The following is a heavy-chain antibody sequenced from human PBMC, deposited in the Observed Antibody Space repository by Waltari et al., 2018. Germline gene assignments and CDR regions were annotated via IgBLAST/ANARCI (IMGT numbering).Heavy chain of an antibody. D-gene: IGHD4-17*01. V-gene: IGHV3-30*18. CDR2: LYYDGSNK. J-gene: IGHJ4*02. Sequence: QVQLVESGGGVVQPGESLRLSCAVSGFPFGSYDRDWLRQAPGKGLEWVALLYYDGSNKYYADSVKGRFTVSRDNSKDTLYLQMNSLRPEDTAMYYCAKDPRSRADYLAHFEYWGQGTLVTVSS. CDR3: AKDPRSRADYLAHFEY. CDR1: GFPFGSYD.